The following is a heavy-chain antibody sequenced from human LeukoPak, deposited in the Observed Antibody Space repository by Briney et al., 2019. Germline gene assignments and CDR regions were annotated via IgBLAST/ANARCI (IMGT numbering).Heavy chain of an antibody. CDR3: ARARGYSYGYSDY. D-gene: IGHD5-18*01. Sequence: ASVKVSCKASGYTFTGYYMHWVRQAPGQGLEWMGWMNPNSGNTGYAQKFQGRVTMTRNTPIRTAYMELSSLRSEDTAVYYCARARGYSYGYSDYWGQGTLVTVSS. V-gene: IGHV1-8*02. CDR2: MNPNSGNT. CDR1: GYTFTGYY. J-gene: IGHJ4*02.